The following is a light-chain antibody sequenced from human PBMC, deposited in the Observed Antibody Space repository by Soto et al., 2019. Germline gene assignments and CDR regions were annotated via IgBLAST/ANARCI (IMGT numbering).Light chain of an antibody. J-gene: IGLJ2*01. CDR1: KLGDKY. V-gene: IGLV3-1*01. Sequence: SYELTQPPSVSVSPGQTASITCSGDKLGDKYACWYQQKPGQSPVLVIYQDSKRPSGIPERFSGSNSGNTATLTISGTQARNEADYYCQAWDSSTAVVFGGGPKLTVL. CDR3: QAWDSSTAVV. CDR2: QDS.